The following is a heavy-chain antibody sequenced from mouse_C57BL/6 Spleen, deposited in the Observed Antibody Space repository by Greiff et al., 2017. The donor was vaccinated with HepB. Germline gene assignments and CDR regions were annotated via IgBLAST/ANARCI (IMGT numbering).Heavy chain of an antibody. CDR2: IHPSDSDT. CDR3: AIERLRRDFDY. V-gene: IGHV1-74*01. Sequence: QVQLQQPGAELVKPGASVKVSCKASGYTFTSYWMHWVKQRPGQGLEWIGRIHPSDSDTNYNQKFKGKATLTVDKSSSPAYMQLSSLTSEDSAVYYCAIERLRRDFDYWGQGTTLTVSS. J-gene: IGHJ2*01. D-gene: IGHD2-2*01. CDR1: GYTFTSYW.